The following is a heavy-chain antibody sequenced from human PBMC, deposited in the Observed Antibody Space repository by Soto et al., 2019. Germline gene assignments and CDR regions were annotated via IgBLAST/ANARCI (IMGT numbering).Heavy chain of an antibody. CDR1: GGSISSYY. J-gene: IGHJ4*02. D-gene: IGHD3-22*01. CDR3: ARGGYPYYYDSSGPDYDY. Sequence: SETLSLTCTVSGGSISSYYWSWIRQPPGKGLEWIGYIYYSGSTNYNPSLKSRVTISVDTSKNQFSLKLSSVTAADTAVYYCARGGYPYYYDSSGPDYDYWGQGTLVTVS. CDR2: IYYSGST. V-gene: IGHV4-59*01.